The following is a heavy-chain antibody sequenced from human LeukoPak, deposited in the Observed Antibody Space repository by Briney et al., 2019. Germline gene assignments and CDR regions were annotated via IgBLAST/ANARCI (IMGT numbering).Heavy chain of an antibody. J-gene: IGHJ4*02. CDR2: ISGSGGST. D-gene: IGHD3-10*01. V-gene: IGHV3-23*01. CDR3: AKKITMVRGVVPAPFDY. Sequence: GGSLRLSCAASGFTFSSYAMSWVRQAPGKGLEWVSAISGSGGSTYYADSVKGRFTISRDNSKNTLYLQMNSLRAEDTAVYYCAKKITMVRGVVPAPFDYWGQGTLVTVSS. CDR1: GFTFSSYA.